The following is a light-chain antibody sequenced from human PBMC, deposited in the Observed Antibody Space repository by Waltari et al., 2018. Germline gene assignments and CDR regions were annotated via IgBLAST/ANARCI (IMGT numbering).Light chain of an antibody. CDR1: QSIGDN. J-gene: IGKJ2*01. V-gene: IGKV3-15*01. Sequence: EIVVTQSPATLSVSPGERATLYCRASQSIGDNLAWYQQKPGQAPKLLIFSASARLPGLPDRFSGSGSGRQFTLTISSLQSEDFAVYYCQQCYDWPPYTFGQGTKLEI. CDR3: QQCYDWPPYT. CDR2: SAS.